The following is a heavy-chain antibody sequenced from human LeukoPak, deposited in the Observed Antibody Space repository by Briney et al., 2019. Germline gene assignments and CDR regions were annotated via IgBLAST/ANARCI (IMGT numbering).Heavy chain of an antibody. D-gene: IGHD1-7*01. J-gene: IGHJ5*02. CDR3: ARGGTGTTPDGRINWFDP. CDR2: INPSGGST. V-gene: IGHV1-46*01. Sequence: ASVKVSCKASGYTFTSYYMHWVRQALGQGLGWMGIINPSGGSTSYAQKFQGRVTMTRDTSTSTVYMELSSLRSEDTAVYYCARGGTGTTPDGRINWFDPWGQGTQVTVSS. CDR1: GYTFTSYY.